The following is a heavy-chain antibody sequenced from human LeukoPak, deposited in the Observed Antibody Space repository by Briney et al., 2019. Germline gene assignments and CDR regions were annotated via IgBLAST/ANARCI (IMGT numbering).Heavy chain of an antibody. D-gene: IGHD3-10*01. CDR1: GGSFSGYY. V-gene: IGHV4-59*01. CDR3: ARDGYYGSGVDY. J-gene: IGHJ4*02. Sequence: SETLSLTCAVYGGSFSGYYWSWIRQPPGKGLEWIGLIYYTGNTNYNPSLRSRVTISLNTSKNQFSLKLNSVTAADTAVYYCARDGYYGSGVDYWGQGTLVAVSS. CDR2: IYYTGNT.